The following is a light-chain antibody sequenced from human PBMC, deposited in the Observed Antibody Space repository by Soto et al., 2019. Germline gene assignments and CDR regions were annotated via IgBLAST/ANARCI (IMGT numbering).Light chain of an antibody. J-gene: IGKJ4*01. CDR2: GAS. Sequence: EIVMTQSPATLSVSPGERATLSCRASQSVSSNLAWYQQKPGQAPRLLIYGASTRATGIPARFSGSGSGTEFTLTISSLQSEDFAVYYCQQYNKWPTFGVGTKVEIK. V-gene: IGKV3-15*01. CDR1: QSVSSN. CDR3: QQYNKWPT.